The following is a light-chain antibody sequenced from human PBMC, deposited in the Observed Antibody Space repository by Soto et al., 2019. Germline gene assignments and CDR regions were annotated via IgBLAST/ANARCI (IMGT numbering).Light chain of an antibody. CDR3: QQSYSTPIT. V-gene: IGKV1-39*01. CDR1: QSINSY. J-gene: IGKJ5*01. CDR2: AAS. Sequence: DIQMTQSPSSLSSSIGDRVTIPFRASQSINSYLHWQQQEPWKAPKFMIYAASSLKSGAPSRFSGSGSGTDFTLTISSLQPEDVAAYYCQQSYSTPITFGQGTRLAIK.